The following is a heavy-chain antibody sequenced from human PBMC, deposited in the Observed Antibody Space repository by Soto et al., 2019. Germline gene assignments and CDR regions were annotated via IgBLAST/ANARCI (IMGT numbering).Heavy chain of an antibody. D-gene: IGHD3-3*01. V-gene: IGHV1-69*13. Sequence: SVKVSCKASGGTFSSYAISWVRQAPGQGLEWMGGIIPIFGTANYAQKFQGRVTITADESTSTAYMELSSLRSEETAVYYCARETPAPITIFGVYYYYGMDVWGQGTTVTVSS. CDR1: GGTFSSYA. CDR3: ARETPAPITIFGVYYYYGMDV. CDR2: IIPIFGTA. J-gene: IGHJ6*02.